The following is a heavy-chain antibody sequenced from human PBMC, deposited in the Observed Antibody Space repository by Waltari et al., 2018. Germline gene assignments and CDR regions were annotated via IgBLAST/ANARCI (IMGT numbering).Heavy chain of an antibody. J-gene: IGHJ6*02. Sequence: QVQLVQSGAEVKKPGSSVKVSCKASGGTFSSYAISWVRQAPGQGIEWMGGIIPIFGTANYAKKFQGRVTITADESTSTAYMELSSLRSEDTAVYYCARPTSIAARWAYYYYGMDVWGQGP. CDR1: GGTFSSYA. CDR3: ARPTSIAARWAYYYYGMDV. V-gene: IGHV1-69*01. D-gene: IGHD6-6*01. CDR2: IIPIFGTA.